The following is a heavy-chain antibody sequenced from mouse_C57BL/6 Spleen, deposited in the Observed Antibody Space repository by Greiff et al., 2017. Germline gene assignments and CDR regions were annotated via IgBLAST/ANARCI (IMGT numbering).Heavy chain of an antibody. CDR2: ISSGSSTI. Sequence: EVHLVESGGGLVKPGGSLKLSCAASGFTFSDYGMHWVRQAPEKGLEWVAYISSGSSTIYYADTLKGRFTISRDNAKNTLFLQRTRLRSEDTAMDYWASPIYYEYRAWFACWGPGTLVTVSA. D-gene: IGHD2-4*01. V-gene: IGHV5-17*01. J-gene: IGHJ3*01. CDR3: ASPIYYEYRAWFAC. CDR1: GFTFSDYG.